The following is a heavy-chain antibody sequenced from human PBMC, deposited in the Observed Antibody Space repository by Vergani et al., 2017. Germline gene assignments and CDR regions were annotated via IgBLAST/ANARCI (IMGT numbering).Heavy chain of an antibody. V-gene: IGHV3-33*01. CDR1: GFTFSSYG. Sequence: VQLVESGGGLVKPGRFLRLSCAASGFTFSSYGMHWVRQAPGKGLEWVAVIWYDGSNKYYADSVKVRFTISRDNSKNTLYLQMNSLRAEDTAVYYCARGIVPAAPWGQGTMVTVSS. D-gene: IGHD2-2*01. CDR3: ARGIVPAAP. CDR2: IWYDGSNK. J-gene: IGHJ3*01.